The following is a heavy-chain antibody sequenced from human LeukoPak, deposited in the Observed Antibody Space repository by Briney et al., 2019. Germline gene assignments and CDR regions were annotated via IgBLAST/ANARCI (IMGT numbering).Heavy chain of an antibody. CDR1: GGTFSSYA. J-gene: IGHJ4*02. Sequence: SVKVSCKASGGTFSSYAISWVRQAPGQGLEWMGRIIPILGIANYAQKFQGRVTITADKSTSTAYMELSSLRSEDTAVYYCARAYLRQAQYFDYWGQGTLVTVSS. V-gene: IGHV1-69*04. CDR3: ARAYLRQAQYFDY. D-gene: IGHD2-2*02. CDR2: IIPILGIA.